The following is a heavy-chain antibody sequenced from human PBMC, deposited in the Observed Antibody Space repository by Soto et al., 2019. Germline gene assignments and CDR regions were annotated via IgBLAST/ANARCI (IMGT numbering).Heavy chain of an antibody. V-gene: IGHV1-8*01. CDR2: MNPNSGNT. J-gene: IGHJ3*02. Sequence: ASVNLSCKAAGYAFTRYDINCVRQATGQGLEWMGWMNPNSGNTGYAQKFQGRVTMTRNTSISTAYMELSSLRSEDTAVYYCAREIFSSGPDAFDIWGQGTMVTVSS. CDR3: AREIFSSGPDAFDI. D-gene: IGHD6-19*01. CDR1: GYAFTRYD.